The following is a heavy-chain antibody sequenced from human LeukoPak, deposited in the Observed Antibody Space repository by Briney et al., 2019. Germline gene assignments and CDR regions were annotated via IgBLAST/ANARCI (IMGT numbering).Heavy chain of an antibody. Sequence: PGGSLRLSCAASRFTFSSYEMNWVRQAPGKGLEWVASIKHDESEKYYVDSLKGRITISRDNAKNSLFLQMNSLRAEDTAVYYCARQGYYDRSGYYSWGQGTLVTVSS. CDR3: ARQGYYDRSGYYS. CDR1: RFTFSSYE. CDR2: IKHDESEK. J-gene: IGHJ4*02. D-gene: IGHD3-22*01. V-gene: IGHV3-7*01.